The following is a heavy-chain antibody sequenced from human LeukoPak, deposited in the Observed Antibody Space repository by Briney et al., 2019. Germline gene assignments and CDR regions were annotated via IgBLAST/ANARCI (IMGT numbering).Heavy chain of an antibody. CDR1: GASTSDKY. CDR2: IYNGRNT. J-gene: IGHJ4*02. CDR3: AQTTGWPGFDF. V-gene: IGHV4-59*08. Sequence: PPETLSLTCSASGASTSDKYWSWIRQSPGRTLEWIGHIYNGRNTKCNPSLTSRVTISVDTSKNQFSLSLTSVTAADTAMYYCAQTTGWPGFDFWGPGALVTVFS. D-gene: IGHD6-19*01.